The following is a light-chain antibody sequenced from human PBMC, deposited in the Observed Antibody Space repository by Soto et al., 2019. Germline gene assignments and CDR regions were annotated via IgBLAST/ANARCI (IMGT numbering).Light chain of an antibody. CDR1: SSNIGAGYD. Sequence: QSVLTQPPSVSGAPGQRVTISCTGSSSNIGAGYDGHWYQQLPGTAPKLLIYGNSNRPSGVPDRFSGSKSGTSASLAITGLQAEDEADYYCQSYDSSLSGIGTGTKVNVL. CDR2: GNS. J-gene: IGLJ1*01. V-gene: IGLV1-40*01. CDR3: QSYDSSLSG.